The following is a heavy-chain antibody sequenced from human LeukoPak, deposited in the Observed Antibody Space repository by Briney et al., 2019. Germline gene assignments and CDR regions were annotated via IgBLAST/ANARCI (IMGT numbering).Heavy chain of an antibody. Sequence: SETLSLTCTVSGGSISSSSYYWGWIRQPPGKGLEWIGNIYYSGSTYYNPSLKSRVTISVDTSKNQFSLKLSSVTAADTAVYYCASIPGYSSGGYYYYYMDVWGKGTTVTVSS. CDR1: GGSISSSSYY. J-gene: IGHJ6*03. CDR3: ASIPGYSSGGYYYYYMDV. CDR2: IYYSGST. D-gene: IGHD6-19*01. V-gene: IGHV4-39*01.